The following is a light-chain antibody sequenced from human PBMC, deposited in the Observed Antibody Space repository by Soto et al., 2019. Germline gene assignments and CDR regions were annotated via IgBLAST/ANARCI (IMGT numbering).Light chain of an antibody. V-gene: IGKV3-15*01. CDR3: QQYNNWPPWT. CDR2: GAS. Sequence: EIALTQSPGTLSLSAGHRATLSCRASQTFGSSYLAWYQQKPGQAPRLLIYGASTRATGIPARFSGSGSGTEFTLTISSLQSEDFAVYYCQQYNNWPPWTFGQGTKVDVK. J-gene: IGKJ1*01. CDR1: QTFGSSY.